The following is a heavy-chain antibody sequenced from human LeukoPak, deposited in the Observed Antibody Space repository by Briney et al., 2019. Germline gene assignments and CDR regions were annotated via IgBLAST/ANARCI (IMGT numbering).Heavy chain of an antibody. Sequence: GGSLRLSCAASGFTFSNYWMTWVRQAPGKGLEWVAHINQDGSEEHYMDSVKARFTISRDNAKNSLSLQMNSLRAEDTAVYYCARDFVTMVRGVIWFDPWGQGTLVTVSS. V-gene: IGHV3-7*01. J-gene: IGHJ5*02. CDR3: ARDFVTMVRGVIWFDP. CDR2: INQDGSEE. D-gene: IGHD3-10*01. CDR1: GFTFSNYW.